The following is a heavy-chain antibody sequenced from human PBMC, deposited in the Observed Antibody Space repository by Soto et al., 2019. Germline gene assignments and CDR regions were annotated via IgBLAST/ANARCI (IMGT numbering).Heavy chain of an antibody. CDR2: IYWDDDK. CDR1: GFSLSTNGVG. V-gene: IGHV2-5*02. CDR3: AHRLPAARTFDY. Sequence: QITLKESGPTMVKPTQTLTLTCTFSGFSLSTNGVGVGWIRQPPGKALEWLALIYWDDDKRYSPSLKSRLTITKDTSKNQVVLTMTNMDPVDTATYYCAHRLPAARTFDYWGQGTLVTVSS. D-gene: IGHD6-6*01. J-gene: IGHJ4*02.